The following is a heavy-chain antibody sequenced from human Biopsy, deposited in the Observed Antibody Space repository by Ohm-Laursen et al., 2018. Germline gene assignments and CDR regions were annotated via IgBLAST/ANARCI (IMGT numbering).Heavy chain of an antibody. V-gene: IGHV4-34*01. CDR2: INHRGST. Sequence: SETLSLTCAVYGGSFSGYYWSWLRQPPGKGLEWIGEINHRGSTNYNPSLKSRVTISVDTSKNQFSLKLRSVTAADTAVYYCARAVDYYDPYYYYGLDVWGQGTTVTVSS. CDR3: ARAVDYYDPYYYYGLDV. J-gene: IGHJ6*02. D-gene: IGHD3-16*01. CDR1: GGSFSGYY.